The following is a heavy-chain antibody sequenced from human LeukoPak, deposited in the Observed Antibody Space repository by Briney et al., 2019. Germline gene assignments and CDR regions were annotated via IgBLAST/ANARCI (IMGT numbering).Heavy chain of an antibody. D-gene: IGHD2-2*02. V-gene: IGHV4-59*01. J-gene: IGHJ5*02. CDR3: ARYTNNWFDP. CDR1: GGSMSGYY. Sequence: PSETLSLTCSISGGSMSGYYWSWIRQPPGKGLEWIGYMHYSGSTNNNPSLKSRVTMSVDTSKDQFSLKLSSVTAADTALYYCARYTNNWFDPWGQGTPVTVSS. CDR2: MHYSGST.